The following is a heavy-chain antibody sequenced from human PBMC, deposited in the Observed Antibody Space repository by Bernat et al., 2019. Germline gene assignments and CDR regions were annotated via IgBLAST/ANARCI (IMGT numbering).Heavy chain of an antibody. D-gene: IGHD5/OR15-5a*01. CDR3: TSSTPDLDY. J-gene: IGHJ4*02. CDR1: GFTFSGSA. Sequence: EVQLVESGGGLVQPGGSLKLSCAASGFTFSGSAMHWVRQASGKGLGWVGRIRSKANSYATAYAASVKGRFTISRDDSKNTAYLQMNSLKTEDTAVYYCTSSTPDLDYWGLGTLVTVSS. V-gene: IGHV3-73*02. CDR2: IRSKANSYAT.